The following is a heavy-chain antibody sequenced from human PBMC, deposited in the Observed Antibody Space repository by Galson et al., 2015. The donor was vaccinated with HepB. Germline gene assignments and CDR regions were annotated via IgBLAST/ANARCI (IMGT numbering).Heavy chain of an antibody. CDR1: GGTFSSYT. Sequence: SVKVSCKASGGTFSSYTISWVRQAPGQGLEWMGRIIPILGIANYAQKFQGRVTITADKSTSTAYMELSSLRSEDTAVYYCARTPPYYYDSSGYLLLAEYFQHWGQGTPVTVSS. D-gene: IGHD3-22*01. V-gene: IGHV1-69*02. J-gene: IGHJ1*01. CDR2: IIPILGIA. CDR3: ARTPPYYYDSSGYLLLAEYFQH.